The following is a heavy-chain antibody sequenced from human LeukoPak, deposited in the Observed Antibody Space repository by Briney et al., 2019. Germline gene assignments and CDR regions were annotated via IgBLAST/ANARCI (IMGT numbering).Heavy chain of an antibody. CDR2: ISSSSSYI. Sequence: GGSLRLSCAASGFTFSSYSMNWVRQAPGKGLEWVSSISSSSSYIYYADSVKGRFTISRDNAKNSLYLQMNSLRAEDTAVYYCARSPYYYDSSGYYVAYWGQGTLVTVSS. CDR1: GFTFSSYS. J-gene: IGHJ4*02. V-gene: IGHV3-21*01. CDR3: ARSPYYYDSSGYYVAY. D-gene: IGHD3-22*01.